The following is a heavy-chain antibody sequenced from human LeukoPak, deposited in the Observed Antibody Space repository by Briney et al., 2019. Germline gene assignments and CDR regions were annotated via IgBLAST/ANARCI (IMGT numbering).Heavy chain of an antibody. CDR2: IYHSGST. CDR3: ARAWDIVPPGAFDI. J-gene: IGHJ3*02. Sequence: SETLSLTCTVSGGSISSYYWSWIRQPPGKGLEWIGSIYHSGSTHYNPSLKSRVSISVDTSKNQFSLKLSSVTAADTAVYYCARAWDIVPPGAFDIWGQGTMVTVSS. D-gene: IGHD2-8*01. V-gene: IGHV4-59*08. CDR1: GGSISSYY.